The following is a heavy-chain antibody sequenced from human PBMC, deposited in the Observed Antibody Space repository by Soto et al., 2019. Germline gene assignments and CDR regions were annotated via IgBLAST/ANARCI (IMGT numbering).Heavy chain of an antibody. V-gene: IGHV4-59*08. CDR2: IDYGGGT. CDR3: VRQGFGVLHGLVDV. Sequence: QVQLQESGPGLVKPSETLSLTCTVSSGSMSSHKWSWIRQPPGKGLEWIGYIDYGGGTSYNPSLRSRVTMSVDTSTKKFTLRLTSVTAADMAVYYCVRQGFGVLHGLVDVWGQGTTITVSS. D-gene: IGHD3-10*01. CDR1: SGSMSSHK. J-gene: IGHJ6*02.